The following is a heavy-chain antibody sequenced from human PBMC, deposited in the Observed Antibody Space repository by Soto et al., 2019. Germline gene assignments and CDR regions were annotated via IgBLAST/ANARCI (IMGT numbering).Heavy chain of an antibody. CDR3: ARRNDYYESSGYYLKPSFDY. V-gene: IGHV1-18*04. Sequence: ASVKVSCKASGYTFTSYGISCVRQAPGQGLEWMGWISAYNGNTNYAQKLQGRVTMTTDTSTSTAYMELRSLRSDDTAVYYCARRNDYYESSGYYLKPSFDYWGQGTLVTVSS. CDR2: ISAYNGNT. CDR1: GYTFTSYG. J-gene: IGHJ4*02. D-gene: IGHD3-22*01.